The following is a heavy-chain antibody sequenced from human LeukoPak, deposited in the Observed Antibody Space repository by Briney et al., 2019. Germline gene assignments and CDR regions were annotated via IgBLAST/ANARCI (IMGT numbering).Heavy chain of an antibody. V-gene: IGHV3-7*01. CDR3: ARDRQIAY. J-gene: IGHJ4*02. CDR1: GFTFSNYW. Sequence: GGSLRLSCAASGFTFSNYWLTWVRQAPGQGLEWVANIKQDGSEKHYVDSVKGRFAISRDNAKNSLYLQMNSLRAEDTAVYYCARDRQIAYWGQGTLVAVSS. CDR2: IKQDGSEK.